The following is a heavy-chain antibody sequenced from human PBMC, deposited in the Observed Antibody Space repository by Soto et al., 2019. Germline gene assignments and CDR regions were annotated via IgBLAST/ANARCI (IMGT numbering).Heavy chain of an antibody. D-gene: IGHD2-2*01. Sequence: SETLSLTCAVSGGSISSGNYYWSWIRQHPGKGLEWIGYIYYSGSTYYTPSLKSRVTISVDTSKNQFSLKLSSVTAADTAVYYCARTPSGYYFDYWRQGSLVTVSS. V-gene: IGHV4-31*11. CDR3: ARTPSGYYFDY. CDR2: IYYSGST. J-gene: IGHJ4*02. CDR1: GGSISSGNYY.